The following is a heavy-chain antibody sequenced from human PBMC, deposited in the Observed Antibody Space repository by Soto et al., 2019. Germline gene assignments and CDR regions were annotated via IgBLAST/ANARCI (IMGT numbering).Heavy chain of an antibody. CDR3: AKDRGLHYDILTGYYSFFDY. CDR2: ISGSGGSS. CDR1: GFTFSSYA. V-gene: IGHV3-23*01. Sequence: EVQLLESGGGLVQPGGSLRLSCAASGFTFSSYAMSWVRQAPGKGLEWVSAISGSGGSSYYADSVKGRFTISRDNSKNTLYLQMNSLRAEDTAVYYCAKDRGLHYDILTGYYSFFDYWGQGTLVTVSS. J-gene: IGHJ4*02. D-gene: IGHD3-9*01.